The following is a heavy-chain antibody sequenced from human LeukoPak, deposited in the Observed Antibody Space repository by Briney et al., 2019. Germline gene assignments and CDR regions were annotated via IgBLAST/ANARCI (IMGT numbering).Heavy chain of an antibody. D-gene: IGHD3-3*01. CDR1: GGSISGYY. Sequence: PSETPSLTCTVSGGSISGYYWTWIRQPAGKGLEWIGRIYSSGTTNNNPSLESRVTMSLDTSKNQFSLRLSSVTAADTAVYYCARDGEGYYYYGMDVWGQGTTVTVSS. CDR3: ARDGEGYYYYGMDV. J-gene: IGHJ6*01. V-gene: IGHV4-4*07. CDR2: IYSSGTT.